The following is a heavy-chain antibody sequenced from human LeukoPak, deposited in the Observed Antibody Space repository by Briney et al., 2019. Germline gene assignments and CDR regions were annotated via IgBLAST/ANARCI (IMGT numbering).Heavy chain of an antibody. CDR1: GYTFTSYG. Sequence: ASVKVSCKASGYTFTSYGINWVRQAPGQGLEWMGWMNPNSGNTGYAQKFQGRVTITRNTSISTAYMELSSLRSEDTAVYYCARGVFSMGVIYYYYYMDVWGKGTTVTVSS. J-gene: IGHJ6*03. V-gene: IGHV1-8*03. CDR2: MNPNSGNT. CDR3: ARGVFSMGVIYYYYYMDV. D-gene: IGHD2/OR15-2a*01.